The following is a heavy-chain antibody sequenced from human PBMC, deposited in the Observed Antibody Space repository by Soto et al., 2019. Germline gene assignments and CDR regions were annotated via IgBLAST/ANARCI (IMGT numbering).Heavy chain of an antibody. D-gene: IGHD1-20*01. CDR1: SGSISVTNVF. CDR2: IDYSGTA. V-gene: IGHV4-39*01. J-gene: IGHJ4*02. Sequence: TSETLSLTCTVSSGSISVTNVFWGWVRQPPGKGLEWIGNIDYSGTAYFSPSLATRVTFHVDTSKNQFSLTLYSVTAADTAVYYCARITGRHPDCWGQGILVTVSS. CDR3: ARITGRHPDC.